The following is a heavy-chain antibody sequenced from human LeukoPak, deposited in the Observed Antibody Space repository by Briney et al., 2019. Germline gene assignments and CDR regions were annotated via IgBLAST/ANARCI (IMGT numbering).Heavy chain of an antibody. CDR3: ARGKSYYDFWSGYSHFDY. J-gene: IGHJ4*02. Sequence: SETLSLTCAVYGGSFSGYYWSWIRQPPGKGLEWIGEINHSGSTNYNPSLKSRVTISVDTSENQFSLKLSSVTAADTAVYYCARGKSYYDFWSGYSHFDYWGQGTLVTVSS. CDR2: INHSGST. V-gene: IGHV4-34*01. CDR1: GGSFSGYY. D-gene: IGHD3-3*01.